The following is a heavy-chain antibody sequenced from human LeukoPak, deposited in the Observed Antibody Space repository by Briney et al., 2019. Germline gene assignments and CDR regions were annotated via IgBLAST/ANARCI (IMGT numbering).Heavy chain of an antibody. CDR1: GFHFSNYW. CDR3: ARRYTSAWCDFDY. Sequence: GESLKISCEGSGFHFSNYWIAWVRQLPGKGLEWMGIIYPGDSDTRYSPSFQGQVTISADKSISTAYLQWSSLKASDTAMYYCARRYTSAWCDFDYWGQGTLVTVSS. J-gene: IGHJ4*02. V-gene: IGHV5-51*01. D-gene: IGHD6-19*01. CDR2: IYPGDSDT.